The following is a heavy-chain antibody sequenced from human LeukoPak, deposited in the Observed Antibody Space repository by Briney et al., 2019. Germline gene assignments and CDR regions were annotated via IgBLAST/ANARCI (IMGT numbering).Heavy chain of an antibody. CDR1: GFTFSSYA. CDR2: ISYDGSNK. J-gene: IGHJ6*02. CDR3: ARDPRGNYYGMDV. V-gene: IGHV3-30-3*01. Sequence: PGRSLRLSCAASGFTFSSYAMHWVRQAPGKGLEWVAVISYDGSNKYYADSVKGRFTISRDNSKNTLYLQMNSLRAEDTAVYYCARDPRGNYYGMDVWGQGTTVTVSS.